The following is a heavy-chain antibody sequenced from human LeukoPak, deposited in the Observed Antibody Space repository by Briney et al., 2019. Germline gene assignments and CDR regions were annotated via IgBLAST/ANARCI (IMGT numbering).Heavy chain of an antibody. CDR2: IHYSGST. V-gene: IGHV4-39*07. J-gene: IGHJ4*02. Sequence: PSETLSLTCTVSGGSISSSRYYWGWIRQPPGKGLEWIGSIHYSGSTYYNPSLKSRVTVSVDTSKNQFSLKLSSVTAADTAVYYCARGDPSMIVVVIWVPGFDYWGQGTLVTVSS. CDR3: ARGDPSMIVVVIWVPGFDY. D-gene: IGHD3-22*01. CDR1: GGSISSSRYY.